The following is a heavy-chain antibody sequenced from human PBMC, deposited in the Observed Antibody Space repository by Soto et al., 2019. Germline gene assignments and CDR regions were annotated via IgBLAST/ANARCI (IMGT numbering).Heavy chain of an antibody. CDR2: ISWNSNSI. Sequence: PGGSMRLSCEASGFILDVYAMYWVRLAPGKGLEWVSGISWNSNSIVYADSVKGRFTISRDNAKKSLYLQMNSLKPEDTSLYYCANSQSIASPPFAYWGQGTLVTVSS. V-gene: IGHV3-9*01. CDR3: ANSQSIASPPFAY. CDR1: GFILDVYA. D-gene: IGHD6-6*01. J-gene: IGHJ4*02.